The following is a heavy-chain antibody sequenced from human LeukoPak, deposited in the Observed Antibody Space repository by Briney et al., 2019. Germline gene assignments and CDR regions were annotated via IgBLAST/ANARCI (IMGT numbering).Heavy chain of an antibody. J-gene: IGHJ4*02. CDR3: ARGRKIPRGGFDY. CDR1: GGSVSSGSYY. D-gene: IGHD3-10*01. V-gene: IGHV4-61*01. CDR2: IYYSGST. Sequence: PSETLSPTCTVSGGSVSSGSYYWSWIRQPPGKGLEWIGYIYYSGSTNYNPSLKSRVTISVDTSKNQFSLKLSSVTAADTAVYYYARGRKIPRGGFDYWGQGTLVTVSS.